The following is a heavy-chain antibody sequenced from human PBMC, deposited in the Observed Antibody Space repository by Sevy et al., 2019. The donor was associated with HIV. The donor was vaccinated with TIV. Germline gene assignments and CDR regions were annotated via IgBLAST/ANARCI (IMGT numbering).Heavy chain of an antibody. CDR2: ISYDGSNK. V-gene: IGHV3-30-3*01. Sequence: GGSLRLSCTASGFTLSSYAMHWVRQAPGKGLEWVALISYDGSNKYYADSVKGRFTISRDNSKNTLYLQMNSLRTEDTAVYYCARDRGSGKNVFFDYWGQGTLVTVSS. J-gene: IGHJ4*02. D-gene: IGHD3-10*01. CDR3: ARDRGSGKNVFFDY. CDR1: GFTLSSYA.